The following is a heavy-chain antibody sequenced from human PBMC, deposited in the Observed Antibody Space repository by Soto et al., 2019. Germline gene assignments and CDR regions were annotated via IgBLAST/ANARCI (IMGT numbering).Heavy chain of an antibody. D-gene: IGHD2-2*01. Sequence: ASVKVSCKASGYTFTSYGISWVRQAPGQGLEWMGWISAYNGNTNYAQKLQGRVTMTTDTSTSTAYMELRSLRSDDTAVYYCARDSIVVVPAANLPARYYYYYMDVWGKGTTVTVSS. CDR3: ARDSIVVVPAANLPARYYYYYMDV. V-gene: IGHV1-18*01. CDR1: GYTFTSYG. CDR2: ISAYNGNT. J-gene: IGHJ6*03.